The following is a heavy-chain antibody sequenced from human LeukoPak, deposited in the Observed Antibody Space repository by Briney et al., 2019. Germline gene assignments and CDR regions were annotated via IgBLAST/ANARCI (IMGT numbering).Heavy chain of an antibody. Sequence: GESLKISCKGSGYSFTSYWIGWVRQMPGKGLEGMGIIYPGDSDTRYSPSFQGQVTISADKSISTAYLQWSSLKASDTAMYYCARGTFFRPVGATFLNWFDPWGQGTLVTVSS. D-gene: IGHD1-26*01. V-gene: IGHV5-51*01. CDR3: ARGTFFRPVGATFLNWFDP. CDR2: IYPGDSDT. J-gene: IGHJ5*02. CDR1: GYSFTSYW.